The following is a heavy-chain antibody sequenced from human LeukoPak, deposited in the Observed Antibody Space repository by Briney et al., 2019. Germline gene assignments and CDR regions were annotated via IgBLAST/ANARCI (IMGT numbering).Heavy chain of an antibody. CDR3: ARDGYNSPLGY. V-gene: IGHV5-51*01. J-gene: IGHJ4*02. CDR2: IYPGDSDT. CDR1: GSIFTSYW. Sequence: HGASLQISCEGSGSIFTSYWIGWVRQLPGKGLEWMGIIYPGDSDTGYSPSFQGQVTISADKSISTAYLQWSSLKASDTAMYYCARDGYNSPLGYWGQGTLVTVSS. D-gene: IGHD5-24*01.